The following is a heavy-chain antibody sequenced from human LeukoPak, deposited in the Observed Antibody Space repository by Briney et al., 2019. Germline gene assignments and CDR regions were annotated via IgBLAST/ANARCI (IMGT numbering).Heavy chain of an antibody. CDR2: IYWDDDK. J-gene: IGHJ4*02. Sequence: SGPTLVNPTQTLTLTCTFSGFSLSTSGVGVGWIRQPPGKALEWLALIYWDDDKRYSPSLKSRLTITKDTSKNQVVLTMTNMDPVDTATYYCAHYYYDYIWGSYRCFDYWGQGTLVTVSS. CDR3: AHYYYDYIWGSYRCFDY. V-gene: IGHV2-5*02. CDR1: GFSLSTSGVG. D-gene: IGHD3-16*02.